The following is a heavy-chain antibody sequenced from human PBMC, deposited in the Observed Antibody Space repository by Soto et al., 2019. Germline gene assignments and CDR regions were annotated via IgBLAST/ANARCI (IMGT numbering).Heavy chain of an antibody. CDR1: RGSISSYY. D-gene: IGHD6-19*01. J-gene: IGHJ2*01. Sequence: QVQLQESGPGLVTPSETLSLTCTVSRGSISSYYWSWLRQPPGKGLEWIGYIYYSGTTNYNPSLESRLTLSVDTSKNQFSLKLTSVTAADTAVYYCARSVQSSGWDSWYFDLWGRGTLVTVPS. CDR2: IYYSGTT. CDR3: ARSVQSSGWDSWYFDL. V-gene: IGHV4-59*01.